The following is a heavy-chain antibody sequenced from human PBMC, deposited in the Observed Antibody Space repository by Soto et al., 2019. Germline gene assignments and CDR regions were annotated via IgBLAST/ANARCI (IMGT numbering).Heavy chain of an antibody. D-gene: IGHD2-2*01. V-gene: IGHV1-18*04. CDR2: ISAYNGNT. Sequence: GASVKVSCKASGYTFTSYGISWVRQAPGQGLEWMGWISAYNGNTNYAQKLQGRVTMTTDTSTSTAYMELRSLRSDDTAVYYCARAGYCSSTSCPIPWFDPWGQGTLVTVSS. J-gene: IGHJ5*02. CDR1: GYTFTSYG. CDR3: ARAGYCSSTSCPIPWFDP.